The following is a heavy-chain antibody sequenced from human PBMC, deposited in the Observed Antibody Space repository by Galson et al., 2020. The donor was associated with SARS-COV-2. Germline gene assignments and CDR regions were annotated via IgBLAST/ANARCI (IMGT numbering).Heavy chain of an antibody. CDR1: GYTFTSYY. J-gene: IGHJ4*02. V-gene: IGHV1-46*01. CDR2: INPSSGRT. D-gene: IGHD6-6*01. CDR3: VRDSYERTSKLAVRPGYGDH. Sequence: ASVKVSCKASGYTFTSYYMHWVRRAPGQGLEWMGIINPSSGRTPSAQKFRGRVTMTTDTSANIVYMELSSLRSDDTAVYYCVRDSYERTSKLAVRPGYGDHWGQGSLVIVAS.